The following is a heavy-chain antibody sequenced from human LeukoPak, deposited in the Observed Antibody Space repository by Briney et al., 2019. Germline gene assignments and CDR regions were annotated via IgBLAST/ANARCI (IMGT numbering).Heavy chain of an antibody. D-gene: IGHD6-13*01. Sequence: PGGSLRLSCAASGFTFSSYTINWVRQTPGRGLEWVSSTSGDGTYIYYADSVKGRFTISRDNAKNSLYLQMNNLRVEDTAVYYCARDAKTQDSSQPDYWGQGTLVTVSS. V-gene: IGHV3-21*01. CDR3: ARDAKTQDSSQPDY. CDR1: GFTFSSYT. J-gene: IGHJ4*02. CDR2: TSGDGTYI.